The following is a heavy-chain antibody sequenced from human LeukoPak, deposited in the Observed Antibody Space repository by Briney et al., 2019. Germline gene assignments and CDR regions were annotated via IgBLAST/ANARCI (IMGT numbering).Heavy chain of an antibody. CDR1: GYTFTGYY. CDR3: ARGPWIQLGMDV. Sequence: ASVKVSCKASGYTFTGYYMHWVRQAPGQGLEWMGRINPKSGGANYARKFQGRVTMTRDTSITTAYMGLSSLTSDDTAVYYCARGPWIQLGMDVWGKGTTVTVSS. J-gene: IGHJ6*04. CDR2: INPKSGGA. V-gene: IGHV1-2*06. D-gene: IGHD5-18*01.